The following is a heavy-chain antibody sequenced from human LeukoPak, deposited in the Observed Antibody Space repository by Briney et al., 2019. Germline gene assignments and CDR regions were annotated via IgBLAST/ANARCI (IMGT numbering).Heavy chain of an antibody. CDR3: ARQTGSGLFLLP. CDR2: IYYTGNT. Sequence: SETLSLTCSVSGVSISSSNSYWGWIRQPPGKGLEWIGSIYYTGNTYYNASVKSQVSISIDTSKNQFSLTLTSVTAADTAVYFCARQTGSGLFLLPGGQGTLVTVSS. D-gene: IGHD3/OR15-3a*01. CDR1: GVSISSSNSY. V-gene: IGHV4-39*01. J-gene: IGHJ4*02.